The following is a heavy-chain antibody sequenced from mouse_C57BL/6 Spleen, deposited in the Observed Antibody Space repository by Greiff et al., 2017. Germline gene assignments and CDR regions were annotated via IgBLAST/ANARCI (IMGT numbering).Heavy chain of an antibody. J-gene: IGHJ4*01. CDR1: GFTFTDYY. Sequence: EVKLVESGGGLVQPGGSLSLSCAASGFTFTDYYMSWVRQPPGKALEWLGFIRNKANGYTTEYSASVKGRFTISRDNSQSILYLQMNALRAEDSATYYGARYWEDYDVRAMDYWGQGTSVTVSS. V-gene: IGHV7-3*01. D-gene: IGHD2-4*01. CDR3: ARYWEDYDVRAMDY. CDR2: IRNKANGYTT.